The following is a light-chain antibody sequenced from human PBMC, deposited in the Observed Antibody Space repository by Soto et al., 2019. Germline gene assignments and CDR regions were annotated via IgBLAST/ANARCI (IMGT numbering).Light chain of an antibody. CDR1: QSVISS. CDR3: QQYGSSPIT. V-gene: IGKV3-20*01. CDR2: GAS. Sequence: EIVLTQSPGTLSLSPGERATLSCRASQSVISSLAWYQQKPGQAPRLLMYGASSRATGIPDRLSGSGSGTDFTLTISRLEPEDFAVYYCQQYGSSPITFGQGTRLEIK. J-gene: IGKJ5*01.